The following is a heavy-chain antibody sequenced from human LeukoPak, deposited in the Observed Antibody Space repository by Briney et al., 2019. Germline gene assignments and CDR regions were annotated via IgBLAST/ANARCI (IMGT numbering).Heavy chain of an antibody. CDR1: GFTFSSYA. J-gene: IGHJ4*02. Sequence: PGGSLRLSCAASGFTFSSYAMSWVRQAPGKGLEWVSAISGSGGSTYYADSVKGRFTISRDNSKNTLYLQMNSLRAEDTAVYYCASDRTLALLYPNFDYWGQGTLVTVSS. CDR2: ISGSGGST. CDR3: ASDRTLALLYPNFDY. D-gene: IGHD2-2*02. V-gene: IGHV3-23*01.